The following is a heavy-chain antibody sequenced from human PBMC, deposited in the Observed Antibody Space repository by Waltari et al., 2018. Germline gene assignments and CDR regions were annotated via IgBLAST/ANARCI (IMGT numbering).Heavy chain of an antibody. CDR1: GGSLTGYW. CDR3: AKHRDPGHSFDI. CDR2: VNHSGYN. J-gene: IGHJ3*02. V-gene: IGHV4-34*02. D-gene: IGHD2-21*01. Sequence: QVQLQQWGAGLLKPSETLSPTCAVYGGSLTGYWGSWIREPPGKGMEWIGEVNHSGYNYYKPSIKSRVNISVDTSKNQFSLNLRSVAAADTAVYYCAKHRDPGHSFDIWGQGTTVTVSS.